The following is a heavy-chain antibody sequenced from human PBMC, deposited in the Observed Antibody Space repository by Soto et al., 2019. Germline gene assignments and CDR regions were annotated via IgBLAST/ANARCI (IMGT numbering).Heavy chain of an antibody. CDR1: GYPCTSYG. Sequence: QVQLVQSGAEVKKPGASVKVSCKASGYPCTSYGFSWVRQAPGQGLEWMGWISAYNGHTDYAQNLQDRVTMTTDTSTTTANMELTSLRSNDTAVYYCEIDHSTQWEVRPPARWGQGALVTVS. CDR3: EIDHSTQWEVRPPAR. D-gene: IGHD1-26*01. CDR2: ISAYNGHT. V-gene: IGHV1-18*04. J-gene: IGHJ4*02.